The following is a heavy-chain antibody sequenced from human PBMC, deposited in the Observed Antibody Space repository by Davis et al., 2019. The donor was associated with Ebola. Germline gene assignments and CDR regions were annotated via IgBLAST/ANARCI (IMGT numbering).Heavy chain of an antibody. CDR1: GGSISSNTYY. V-gene: IGHV4-39*01. D-gene: IGHD5-24*01. J-gene: IGHJ4*02. CDR3: ARHSTGREWLISVYYFDL. Sequence: SETLSLTCTISGGSISSNTYYCAWIRQPPGKRLEWIGSISHTGGTYYNPSLKSHISVDTSRNQFSLELTSVTAADTAVYYCARHSTGREWLISVYYFDLWGQGALATVSS. CDR2: ISHTGGT.